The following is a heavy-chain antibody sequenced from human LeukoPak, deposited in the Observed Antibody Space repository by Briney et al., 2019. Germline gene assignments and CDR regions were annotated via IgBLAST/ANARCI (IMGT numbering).Heavy chain of an antibody. J-gene: IGHJ4*02. CDR1: GYTFSGYF. Sequence: GASVKGSCRASGYTFSGYFMHWVRQAPGQGLEWMGWIYPNSGGTKYAQKFQGRVTMTRDTSISTIYMELSSLRSDDTAVYYCARFSGSSNFDYWGQGTLVTVPS. CDR3: ARFSGSSNFDY. V-gene: IGHV1-2*02. CDR2: IYPNSGGT. D-gene: IGHD1-26*01.